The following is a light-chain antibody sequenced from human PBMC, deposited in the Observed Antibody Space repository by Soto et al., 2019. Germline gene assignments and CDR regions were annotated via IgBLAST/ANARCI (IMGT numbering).Light chain of an antibody. CDR3: SSYAGSKNFVI. V-gene: IGLV2-8*01. CDR1: SSDVGGYNY. J-gene: IGLJ2*01. CDR2: EVS. Sequence: QSALTQPPSASGSPRQSVTISCTGTSSDVGGYNYVSWYQQHPGKAPKLMIYEVSKRPSGVPDRFSGSQSGNTASLTVSGFPAADDADYYCSSYAGSKNFVIFGGGTKLTVL.